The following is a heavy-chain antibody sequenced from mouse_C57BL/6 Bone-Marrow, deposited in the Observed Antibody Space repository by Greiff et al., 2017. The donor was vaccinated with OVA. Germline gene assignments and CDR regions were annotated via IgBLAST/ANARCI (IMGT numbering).Heavy chain of an antibody. CDR2: IYPGSGST. J-gene: IGHJ2*01. D-gene: IGHD1-1*01. Sequence: QVQLQQSGAELVKPGASVKMSCKASGYTFTSYWITWVKQRPGQGLEWIGDIYPGSGSTNYNEKFKSKATLTVDTSSSTAYMQLSSLTSEDSAVYYCAREGYYGSSGGYFDYWGQGTTLTVSS. V-gene: IGHV1-55*01. CDR1: GYTFTSYW. CDR3: AREGYYGSSGGYFDY.